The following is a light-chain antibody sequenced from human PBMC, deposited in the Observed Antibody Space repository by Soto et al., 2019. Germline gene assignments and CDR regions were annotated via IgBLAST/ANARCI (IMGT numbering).Light chain of an antibody. Sequence: EIVLTQSPGTLSLSPGERATLSCRASQSVSSSYLAWYQQKPGQAPRLLIYGASSRATGIPDRFSGSGSGTDFTLTISSLQAEDVATYYCQQYYSIPLTFGGGTKVDIK. CDR2: GAS. V-gene: IGKV3-20*01. CDR3: QQYYSIPLT. CDR1: QSVSSSY. J-gene: IGKJ4*01.